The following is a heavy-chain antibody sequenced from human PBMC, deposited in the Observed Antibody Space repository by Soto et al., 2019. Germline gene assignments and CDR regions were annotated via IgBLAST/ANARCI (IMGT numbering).Heavy chain of an antibody. CDR3: ARVKSIAMSYGSGSYYTSSYYYYGMDV. CDR2: INHSGST. D-gene: IGHD3-10*01. Sequence: SETLSLTCAVYGGSFSGYYWSWIRQPPGKGLEWIGEINHSGSTNYNPSLKSRVTISVDTSKNQFSLKLSSVTAADTAVYYCARVKSIAMSYGSGSYYTSSYYYYGMDVWGQGTTVTVSS. V-gene: IGHV4-34*01. J-gene: IGHJ6*02. CDR1: GGSFSGYY.